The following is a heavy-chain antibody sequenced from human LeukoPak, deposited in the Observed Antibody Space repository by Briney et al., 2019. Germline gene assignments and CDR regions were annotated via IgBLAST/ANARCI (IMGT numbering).Heavy chain of an antibody. Sequence: GGTLRLSCAASGFTFSDYGMHWVRQAPGKGLEWVAFIRYDGSDKYYEDSVTGRFTISRDNSKNTLHLQMSSLRAEDTAVYYCAKDLIMITFGGPDYWGQGTLVSVSS. CDR2: IRYDGSDK. CDR1: GFTFSDYG. CDR3: AKDLIMITFGGPDY. V-gene: IGHV3-30*02. D-gene: IGHD3-16*01. J-gene: IGHJ4*02.